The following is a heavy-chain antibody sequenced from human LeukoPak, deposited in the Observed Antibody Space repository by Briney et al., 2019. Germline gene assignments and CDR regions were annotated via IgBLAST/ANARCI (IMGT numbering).Heavy chain of an antibody. CDR1: GYTFTSYG. J-gene: IGHJ6*02. CDR2: ISAYNGNT. Sequence: ASVKVSCKASGYTFTSYGISWVRQAPGQGLEWMGWISAYNGNTNYAQKLQGRVTMTTDTSTSTAYMELRSLRSDDTDVYYCARSRYCSGGSCTWYYYYGMDVWGQGTTVTVSS. V-gene: IGHV1-18*01. D-gene: IGHD2-15*01. CDR3: ARSRYCSGGSCTWYYYYGMDV.